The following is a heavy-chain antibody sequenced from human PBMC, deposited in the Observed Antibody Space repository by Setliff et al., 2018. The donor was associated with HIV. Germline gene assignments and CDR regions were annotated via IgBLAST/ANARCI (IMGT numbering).Heavy chain of an antibody. CDR2: ISAGGGST. Sequence: ETLRLSCAASGFTFSSYAMSWVRQAPGKGLEWVSAISAGGGSTYYAYTVKGRFTISRDNSKNTLYLQMNSLRAEDTAVYYCAKDQAVVTPRYDAFDIWGQGTMVTVSS. CDR1: GFTFSSYA. D-gene: IGHD2-15*01. CDR3: AKDQAVVTPRYDAFDI. V-gene: IGHV3-23*01. J-gene: IGHJ3*02.